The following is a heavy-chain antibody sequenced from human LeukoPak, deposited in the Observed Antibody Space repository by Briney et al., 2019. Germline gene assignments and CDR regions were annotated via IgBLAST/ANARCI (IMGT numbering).Heavy chain of an antibody. V-gene: IGHV2-70*04. CDR1: GFSLSPSGMR. CDR3: ARPHGSSGWYYLDY. CDR2: IDWGDDK. Sequence: SGPALVKPTQTLTLTCTFSGFSLSPSGMRVSWIRQPPGKALEWLGSIDWGDDKFYSTSLKTRLTISKDTSKNQVVFTMTSMDPVDTATYYCARPHGSSGWYYLDYWGQGTLVTVSS. D-gene: IGHD6-19*01. J-gene: IGHJ4*02.